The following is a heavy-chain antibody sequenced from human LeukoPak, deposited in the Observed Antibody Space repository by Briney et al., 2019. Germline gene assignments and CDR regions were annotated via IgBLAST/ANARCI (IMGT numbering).Heavy chain of an antibody. D-gene: IGHD3-9*01. J-gene: IGHJ4*02. CDR1: GFSFDIYA. V-gene: IGHV3-21*01. CDR2: ISSSSSYI. CDR3: ARDQSDILTPYYFEY. Sequence: GGSLRLSCAASGFSFDIYAMSWVRQAPGKGLEWVSSISSSSSYIYYADSVKGRFTISRDNAKNSLYLQMNSLRVEDTAVYYCARDQSDILTPYYFEYRGQGTLVTVSS.